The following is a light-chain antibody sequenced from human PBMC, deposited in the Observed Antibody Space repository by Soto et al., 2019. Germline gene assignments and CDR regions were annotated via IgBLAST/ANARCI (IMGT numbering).Light chain of an antibody. J-gene: IGKJ1*01. Sequence: DIQMTQSPSTLSASVGDRVTITCRASQSISSWLVWYQQKPGKAPKLLIYKASSLESVVPSRFSGSGSGKEFTLTISSLQPDDFATYCYQQYNSYSTFGQGTKVEIK. CDR2: KAS. CDR1: QSISSW. CDR3: QQYNSYST. V-gene: IGKV1-5*03.